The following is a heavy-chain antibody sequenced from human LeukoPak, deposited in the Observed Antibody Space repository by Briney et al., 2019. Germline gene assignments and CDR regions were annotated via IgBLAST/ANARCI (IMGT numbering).Heavy chain of an antibody. D-gene: IGHD6-19*01. CDR2: IYYSGST. CDR3: ARDGSWGSGWYVSRYGYFDY. CDR1: VGSISSGYYY. V-gene: IGHV4-30-4*01. J-gene: IGHJ4*02. Sequence: PSQTLSLTCTVSVGSISSGYYYWSWIRQPPGKGLEWIGYIYYSGSTYYNPSLKSRVTISVDTSKNQFSLKLSSVTAADTAVYYCARDGSWGSGWYVSRYGYFDYWGQGTLVTVSS.